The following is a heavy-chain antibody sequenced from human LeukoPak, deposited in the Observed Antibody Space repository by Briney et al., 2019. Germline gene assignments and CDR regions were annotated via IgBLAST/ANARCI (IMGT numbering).Heavy chain of an antibody. D-gene: IGHD5-24*01. CDR1: GGSFSGYY. CDR2: IFYTGNT. J-gene: IGHJ4*02. CDR3: ARRGRDGYNHDY. V-gene: IGHV4-59*08. Sequence: KASETLSLTCAVYGGSFSGYYWSWIRQPPVKGLEWIGYIFYTGNTNYNPSLKSRVTISVGTSKNQFSLKLSSVTAADTAVYYCARRGRDGYNHDYWGQGTLVTVSS.